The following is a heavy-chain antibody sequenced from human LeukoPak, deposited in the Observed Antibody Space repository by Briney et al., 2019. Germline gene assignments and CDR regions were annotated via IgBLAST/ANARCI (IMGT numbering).Heavy chain of an antibody. CDR2: IYYSGST. V-gene: IGHV4-39*01. Sequence: SETLSLTCTVSGGSISSSSYYWGWIRQPPGKGLEWIGSIYYSGSTYYNPPLKSRVTISVDTSKNQFSLKLSSVTAADTAVYYCVSGWYFPADYWGQGTLVTVSS. J-gene: IGHJ4*02. CDR1: GGSISSSSYY. D-gene: IGHD6-19*01. CDR3: VSGWYFPADY.